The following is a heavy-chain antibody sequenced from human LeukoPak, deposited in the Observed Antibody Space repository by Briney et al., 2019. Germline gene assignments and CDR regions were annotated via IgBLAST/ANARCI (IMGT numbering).Heavy chain of an antibody. CDR2: INPNSGGT. Sequence: SSVKVSCKASGYTFTGYYMHWVRQAPGQGLEWMGWINPNSGGTNYAQKFQGRVTMTRDTSISTAYMELSRLRSDDTAVYYCARACSGYERSFDYWGQGTLVTVSS. J-gene: IGHJ4*02. D-gene: IGHD5-12*01. V-gene: IGHV1-2*02. CDR3: ARACSGYERSFDY. CDR1: GYTFTGYY.